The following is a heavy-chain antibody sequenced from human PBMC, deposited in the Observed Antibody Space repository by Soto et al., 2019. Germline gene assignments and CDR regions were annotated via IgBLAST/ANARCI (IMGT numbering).Heavy chain of an antibody. CDR1: GGTLNYNT. Sequence: QVQLVQSGADVKKPGSSVKVSCKASGGTLNYNTFSWVRQAPGQGLEWMGGIVTVFGTANHAQKFQGRLTITADPSTNTVYLELSSLRSEDTAVYYCARNGAYSSSQFGMDVCGQGTTVTVSS. D-gene: IGHD6-13*01. V-gene: IGHV1-69*19. CDR3: ARNGAYSSSQFGMDV. J-gene: IGHJ6*02. CDR2: IVTVFGTA.